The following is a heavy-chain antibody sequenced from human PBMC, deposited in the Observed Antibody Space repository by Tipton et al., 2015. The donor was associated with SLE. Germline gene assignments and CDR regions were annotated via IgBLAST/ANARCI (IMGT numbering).Heavy chain of an antibody. CDR1: GVSIGRGTYY. Sequence: TLSLTCTVSGVSIGRGTYYWTWIRQHPGKGLEWIGNVNYNRYTYYNSALKSRVTILVDTSQNQFSLKLTSVTAADTAVYYCARELMVVRGLSRRDAFDIWGQGAMVTVSS. J-gene: IGHJ3*02. CDR2: VNYNRYT. CDR3: ARELMVVRGLSRRDAFDI. D-gene: IGHD3-10*01. V-gene: IGHV4-31*03.